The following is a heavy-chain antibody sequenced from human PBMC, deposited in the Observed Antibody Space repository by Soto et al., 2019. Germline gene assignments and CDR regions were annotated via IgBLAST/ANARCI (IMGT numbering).Heavy chain of an antibody. D-gene: IGHD2-2*01. Sequence: QVQLEESGPGLVKPSQTLSLTCSVSGASINTDDYYLTWIRQSPGKGLEWLGHIHYRGSTFYSPSLKSRLTMSLDASRSQFSMRLTSVTAADTAVYYCTRASAYCGRTNCYPFDFWGQVILVTVSA. CDR3: TRASAYCGRTNCYPFDF. CDR2: IHYRGST. CDR1: GASINTDDYY. V-gene: IGHV4-30-4*01. J-gene: IGHJ4*02.